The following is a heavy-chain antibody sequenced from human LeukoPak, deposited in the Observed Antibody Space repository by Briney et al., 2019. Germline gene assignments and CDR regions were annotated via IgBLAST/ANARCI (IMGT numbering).Heavy chain of an antibody. V-gene: IGHV4-34*01. CDR3: ARGRGGSGAAAGTRWFDP. CDR2: INHSGST. J-gene: IGHJ5*02. CDR1: GGSFSGYY. Sequence: SSETLSLTCAVYGGSFSGYYWSWIRQPPGKGLEWIGEINHSGSTNYNPSLKSRVTISVDTSKHQFSLKLSSVTAADTAVYYCARGRGGSGAAAGTRWFDPWGQGTLVTVSS. D-gene: IGHD6-13*01.